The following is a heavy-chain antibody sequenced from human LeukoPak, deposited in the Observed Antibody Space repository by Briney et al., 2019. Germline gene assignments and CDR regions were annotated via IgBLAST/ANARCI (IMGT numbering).Heavy chain of an antibody. Sequence: ASVKVSCKASGYTFTSYGISWVRQAPGQGLEWMGWISPDNGYTNYAQKLQRRVTMTTDTSTSTAYMDLKSLRSDDTAVYYCARGWELDYRGQGALVTVSS. CDR3: ARGWELDY. CDR1: GYTFTSYG. V-gene: IGHV1-18*01. D-gene: IGHD1-26*01. J-gene: IGHJ4*02. CDR2: ISPDNGYT.